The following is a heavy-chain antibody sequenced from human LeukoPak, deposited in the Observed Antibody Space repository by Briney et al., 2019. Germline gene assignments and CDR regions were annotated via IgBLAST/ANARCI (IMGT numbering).Heavy chain of an antibody. Sequence: ASVKVSCKASGYTFTGYYMHWVRQAPGQGLEWMGRINPNSGGTNYAQKVQGRVTMTTDTSISTAYMELSRLRSDDRAVYYCARDYITRVRGAETVAYWGQGTLVTVSS. J-gene: IGHJ4*02. CDR2: INPNSGGT. D-gene: IGHD3-10*01. CDR1: GYTFTGYY. V-gene: IGHV1-2*06. CDR3: ARDYITRVRGAETVAY.